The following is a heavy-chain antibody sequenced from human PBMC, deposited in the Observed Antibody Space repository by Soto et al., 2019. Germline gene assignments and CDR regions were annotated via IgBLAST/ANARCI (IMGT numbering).Heavy chain of an antibody. Sequence: GGSLRLSCAASGFTFSSYAMHWVRQAPGKGLEWVAVISYDGSNKYYADSVKGRFTISRDNSKNTLYLQMDSLRAEDTAVYYCARAQGRYSNYQGFDPWGQGTLVTVSS. D-gene: IGHD4-4*01. V-gene: IGHV3-30-3*01. J-gene: IGHJ5*02. CDR2: ISYDGSNK. CDR1: GFTFSSYA. CDR3: ARAQGRYSNYQGFDP.